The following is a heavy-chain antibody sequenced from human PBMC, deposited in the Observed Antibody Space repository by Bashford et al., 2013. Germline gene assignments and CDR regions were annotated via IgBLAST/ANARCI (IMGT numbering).Heavy chain of an antibody. CDR2: IWDHGRDQ. V-gene: IGHV3-33*08. Sequence: GSLRLSCAASGFPFSNYGMHWVRQAPGEGLDWVALIWDHGRDQRYADSVKGRFTISRDNSKNTLHLQMNSLRAEDTGIYYCASEFSRSSGEYFQHWGQGAWSPSPQ. D-gene: IGHD6-6*01. CDR3: ASEFSRSSGEYFQH. CDR1: GFPFSNYG. J-gene: IGHJ1*01.